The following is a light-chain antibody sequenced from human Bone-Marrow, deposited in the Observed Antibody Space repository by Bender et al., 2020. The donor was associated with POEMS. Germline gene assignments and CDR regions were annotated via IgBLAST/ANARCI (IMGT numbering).Light chain of an antibody. CDR1: SSDVGSENS. CDR2: DVT. V-gene: IGLV2-14*03. J-gene: IGLJ2*01. CDR3: SSFASSLTLV. Sequence: QSALTQPASVSGSPGQSITISCSGTSSDVGSENSVSWYQQHPGKAPKLIIYDVTHRPSGVSNRFSGSKSGSTASLTISGLQADDEADYYYSSFASSLTLVFGGGTKVTVL.